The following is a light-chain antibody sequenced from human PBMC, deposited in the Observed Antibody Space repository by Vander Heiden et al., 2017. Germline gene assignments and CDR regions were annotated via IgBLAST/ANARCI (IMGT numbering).Light chain of an antibody. CDR2: WAS. V-gene: IGKV4-1*01. Sequence: DIVMTQSPCSLAVSLGARATTHCMSSQSVLYSSNNKNYLAWYQQKPGQPPKLLIYWASTRESGVPDRFSGSGSGTDFTLTISSLQAEDVAVYYCQQYYSTPPYTFGQGTKLEIK. J-gene: IGKJ2*01. CDR1: QSVLYSSNNKNY. CDR3: QQYYSTPPYT.